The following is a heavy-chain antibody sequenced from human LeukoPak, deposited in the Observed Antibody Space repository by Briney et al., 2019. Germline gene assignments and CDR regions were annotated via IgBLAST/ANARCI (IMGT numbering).Heavy chain of an antibody. J-gene: IGHJ4*02. D-gene: IGHD3-22*01. Sequence: GGSLRLSCAASGFTFDGYAMHWVRQAPGKGLEWVSGISWNSGSIGYADSVKGRFTISRDNAKNSLYLQMNSLRAEDTALYYCAKADLYYYDSSGPKLDYWGQGTLVTVSS. CDR3: AKADLYYYDSSGPKLDY. CDR2: ISWNSGSI. V-gene: IGHV3-9*01. CDR1: GFTFDGYA.